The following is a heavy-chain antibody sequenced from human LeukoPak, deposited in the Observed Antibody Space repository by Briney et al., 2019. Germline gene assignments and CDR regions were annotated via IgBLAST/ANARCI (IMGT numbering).Heavy chain of an antibody. V-gene: IGHV4-39*01. Sequence: SETLSLTCTVSGGSISSRSYYWGWLRQPPGKGLGWIGSIYDSGSTYYNPSLKNRVTISLDTSKNPFSLKLSSVTAADTAVSYCGRAKWDCGGGSCFDNWGQGTLVTVSS. D-gene: IGHD2-15*01. CDR1: GGSISSRSYY. J-gene: IGHJ4*02. CDR2: IYDSGST. CDR3: GRAKWDCGGGSCFDN.